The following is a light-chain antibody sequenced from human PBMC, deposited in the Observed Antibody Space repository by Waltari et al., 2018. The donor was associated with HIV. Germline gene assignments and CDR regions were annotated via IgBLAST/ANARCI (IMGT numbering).Light chain of an antibody. Sequence: QSVLTQPPSASGTPGQRVTISCSGSNSNIGSNTVNWYQQLPGTAPKLLIYNNNQRPSGVPDRISGSKSGTSASLAISGLQSEDEADYYCAAWDDSLNGVVFGGGTKLTVL. CDR3: AAWDDSLNGVV. J-gene: IGLJ2*01. CDR1: NSNIGSNT. V-gene: IGLV1-44*01. CDR2: NNN.